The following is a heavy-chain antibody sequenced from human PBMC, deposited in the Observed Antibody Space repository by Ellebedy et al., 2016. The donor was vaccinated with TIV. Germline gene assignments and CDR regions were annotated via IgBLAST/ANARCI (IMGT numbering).Heavy chain of an antibody. CDR1: GFTFSSYD. CDR2: ISYDANNK. CDR3: AKVPVGYGSSPNCFYLDY. V-gene: IGHV3-30*18. D-gene: IGHD2-2*01. Sequence: GESLKISCAASGFTFSSYDMHWVRQAPGKGLEWVALISYDANNKYYADSVKGRFTISSDNSKNTLYLQMNSLRAEDTAVYYCAKVPVGYGSSPNCFYLDYWGQGTLVTVSS. J-gene: IGHJ4*02.